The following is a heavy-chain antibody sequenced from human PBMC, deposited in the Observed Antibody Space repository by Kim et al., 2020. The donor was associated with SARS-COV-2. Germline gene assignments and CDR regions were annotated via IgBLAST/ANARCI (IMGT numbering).Heavy chain of an antibody. J-gene: IGHJ6*02. CDR3: ARTVPAAPFSYYGMDV. Sequence: FQGRVTITADESTSTAYMELSSLRSEDTAVYYCARTVPAAPFSYYGMDVWGQGTTVTVSS. V-gene: IGHV1-69*01. D-gene: IGHD2-2*01.